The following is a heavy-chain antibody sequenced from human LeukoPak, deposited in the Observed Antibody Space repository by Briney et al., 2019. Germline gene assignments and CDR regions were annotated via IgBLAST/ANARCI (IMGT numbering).Heavy chain of an antibody. Sequence: PGGSLRLSCAASGFTFSDYYMSWIRQAPGKGLEWVSYISSSGSTIYYADSVKGRFTISRDNAKNSLYLQMNSLRAEDTAVYYCAKSTSPRRSDWYFDLWGRGTLVTVSS. CDR2: ISSSGSTI. CDR1: GFTFSDYY. D-gene: IGHD1-14*01. CDR3: AKSTSPRRSDWYFDL. V-gene: IGHV3-11*01. J-gene: IGHJ2*01.